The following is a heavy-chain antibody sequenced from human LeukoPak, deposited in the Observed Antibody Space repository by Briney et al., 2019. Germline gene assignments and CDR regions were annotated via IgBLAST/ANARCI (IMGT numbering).Heavy chain of an antibody. D-gene: IGHD2/OR15-2a*01. J-gene: IGHJ6*01. CDR2: ISGSGDNT. Sequence: GGSPRLSCAASRFTFSGFAMSWVRRAPGKGLEWVSGISGSGDNTLYAASVKGRFPISRDNSKNTLYLEMNSLRAEDTAIYYCAKMKGHPLQKYYMDVRGQGTTVTVSS. CDR1: RFTFSGFA. CDR3: AKMKGHPLQKYYMDV. V-gene: IGHV3-23*01.